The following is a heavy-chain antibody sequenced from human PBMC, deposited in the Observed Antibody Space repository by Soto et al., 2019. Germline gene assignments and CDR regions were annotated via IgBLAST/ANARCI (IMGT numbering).Heavy chain of an antibody. Sequence: SVKVSCKASGGTFSSYAISWVRQAPGQGLEWMGGIIPIFGTANYAQKFQGRVTITADESTSTAYMELSSLRSEDTAVYYCARGDLVVVAATSTFDIWGQGTMVTVSS. CDR3: ARGDLVVVAATSTFDI. CDR1: GGTFSSYA. CDR2: IIPIFGTA. J-gene: IGHJ3*02. D-gene: IGHD2-15*01. V-gene: IGHV1-69*13.